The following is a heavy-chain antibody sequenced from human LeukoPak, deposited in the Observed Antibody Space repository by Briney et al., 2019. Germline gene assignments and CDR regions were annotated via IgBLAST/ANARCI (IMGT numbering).Heavy chain of an antibody. CDR1: GFTFSSYG. V-gene: IGHV3-23*01. Sequence: GGSLRLSCAASGFTFSSYGMSWVRQAPGKGLEWVSAISGSGGSTYYADSVKGRFTISRDNSKNTLYLQMGSLRAEDMAVYYCARGPPGRYYYYYYMDVWGKGTTVTISS. CDR3: ARGPPGRYYYYYYMDV. CDR2: ISGSGGST. J-gene: IGHJ6*03.